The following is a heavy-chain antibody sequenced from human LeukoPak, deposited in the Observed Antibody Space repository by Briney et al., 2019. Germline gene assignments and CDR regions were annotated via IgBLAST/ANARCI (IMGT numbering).Heavy chain of an antibody. CDR3: ASSRSGWLQYNY. J-gene: IGHJ4*02. V-gene: IGHV3-66*01. D-gene: IGHD5-24*01. CDR2: IYSGGST. CDR1: GFTVSSNY. Sequence: GVLRLSCAASGFTVSSNYMSWVRQAPGKGLEWVSVIYSGGSTYYADSVKGRFTISRDNPKNTLYLQMNSLRAEDTAVYYCASSRSGWLQYNYWGQGTLVTVSS.